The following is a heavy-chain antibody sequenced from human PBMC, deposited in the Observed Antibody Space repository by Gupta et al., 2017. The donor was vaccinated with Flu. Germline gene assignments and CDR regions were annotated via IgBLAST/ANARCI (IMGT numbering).Heavy chain of an antibody. CDR3: ARLYYDSADTCYYRPSLGSLDL. V-gene: IGHV5-51*07. J-gene: IGHJ4*03. D-gene: IGHD3-16*01. CDR2: IYPFDSDR. Sequence: HQKPGKGMEWVGSIYPFDSDRRYGPSFRGQVDISADNAISTAYLHWTSLKASDTAIYYCARLYYDSADTCYYRPSLGSLDLWGQGTLVTVSS.